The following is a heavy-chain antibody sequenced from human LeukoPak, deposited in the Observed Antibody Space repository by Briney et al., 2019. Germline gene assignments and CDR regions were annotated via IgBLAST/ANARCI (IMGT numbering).Heavy chain of an antibody. CDR1: GFTVSGNS. Sequence: GGSLRLSCTVSGFTVSGNSMSWVRQAPRKGLEWVLFIYSGGNTHYSDSVKGRFTISRDNSKNTLYLQMNSLRAEDTAVYYFARIAAAYYFDYWGQGTLVTVSS. V-gene: IGHV3-53*05. CDR3: ARIAAAYYFDY. D-gene: IGHD6-13*01. J-gene: IGHJ4*02. CDR2: IYSGGNT.